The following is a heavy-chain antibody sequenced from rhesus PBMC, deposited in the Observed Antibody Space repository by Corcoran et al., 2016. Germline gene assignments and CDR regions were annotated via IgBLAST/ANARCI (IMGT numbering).Heavy chain of an antibody. D-gene: IGHD3-34*01. J-gene: IGHJ4*01. CDR2: IYGNSAST. V-gene: IGHV4S17*01. CDR1: GGSISGGYS. Sequence: QVQLQESGPGLVKPSETLSLTCAVSGGSISGGYSWGWIRPHLGKGLEWTGNIYGNSASTYYTPSLKSRVTISKDTSKNQFSLKLSSVTAADTAVYYCAGLWGNLYFDYWGQGVLVTVSS. CDR3: AGLWGNLYFDY.